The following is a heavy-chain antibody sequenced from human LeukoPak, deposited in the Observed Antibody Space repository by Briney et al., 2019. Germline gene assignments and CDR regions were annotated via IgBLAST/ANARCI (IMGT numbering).Heavy chain of an antibody. CDR1: GGSINSYY. CDR3: ARRVISNCFDP. J-gene: IGHJ5*02. D-gene: IGHD2-21*01. Sequence: SETLSLTCTVSGGSINSYYWSWIRQPPGKGLEWIGYMHYSGSSNYNPSLKSRVTTSVDTSQNQFSLKLRSVTAADTAVYYCARRVISNCFDPWGQGTLVTVTS. CDR2: MHYSGSS. V-gene: IGHV4-59*08.